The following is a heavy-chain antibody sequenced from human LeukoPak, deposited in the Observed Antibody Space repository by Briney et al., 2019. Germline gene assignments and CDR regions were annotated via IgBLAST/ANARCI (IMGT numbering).Heavy chain of an antibody. CDR3: AKDSVAVTGTGNIDS. CDR2: TSWDGASS. J-gene: IGHJ4*02. V-gene: IGHV3-43D*03. D-gene: IGHD6-19*01. Sequence: AGYLTLSGAASAFTVDDFAMQWDRQAPGKGREWVSLTSWDGASSYYADSVKGRFTISRDNSKNSLYLQMNSLRAEDTALYYCAKDSVAVTGTGNIDSWGQGTLVTVSS. CDR1: AFTVDDFA.